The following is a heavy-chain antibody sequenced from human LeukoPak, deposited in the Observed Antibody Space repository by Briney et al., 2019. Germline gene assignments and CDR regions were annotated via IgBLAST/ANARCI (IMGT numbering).Heavy chain of an antibody. J-gene: IGHJ4*02. CDR1: GGSISRSNW. CDR2: IYYSGST. Sequence: PSETLSLTCAVSGGSISRSNWWSWVRQPPGKGLEWIGYIYYSGSTNYNPSLKSRVTISVDTSKNQFSLKLSSVTAADTAVYYCARDESGSYADWGQGTLVTVSS. V-gene: IGHV4-4*02. CDR3: ARDESGSYAD. D-gene: IGHD1-26*01.